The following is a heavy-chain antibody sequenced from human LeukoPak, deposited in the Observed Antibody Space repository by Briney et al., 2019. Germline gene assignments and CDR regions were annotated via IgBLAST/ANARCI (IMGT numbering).Heavy chain of an antibody. CDR1: GGSISSSSYY. CDR2: IYYRGST. CDR3: ARQIAVAGEWAFDI. V-gene: IGHV4-39*01. D-gene: IGHD6-19*01. J-gene: IGHJ3*02. Sequence: PSETLSLTCTVSGGSISSSSYYWGWVRQPPGKGLEWIGSIYYRGSTYYNPSLKSRVTISVDTSKNQFSLKLTSVTAADTALYYCARQIAVAGEWAFDIWGQGTMVTVSS.